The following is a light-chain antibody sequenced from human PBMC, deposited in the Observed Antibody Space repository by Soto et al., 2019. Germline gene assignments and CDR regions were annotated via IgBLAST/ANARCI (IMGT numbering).Light chain of an antibody. CDR3: LQDYNYPRT. CDR2: AAA. CDR1: QGIRND. V-gene: IGKV1-6*01. J-gene: IGKJ1*01. Sequence: AIQMTQSPSSLSASVGDRVTITCRASQGIRNDLGWYQQKPGKAPKLLIYAAATLQSGVPSRLSGRGSGTDFTLTISSLQPEDFATYYCLQDYNYPRTFGQGTKVDIK.